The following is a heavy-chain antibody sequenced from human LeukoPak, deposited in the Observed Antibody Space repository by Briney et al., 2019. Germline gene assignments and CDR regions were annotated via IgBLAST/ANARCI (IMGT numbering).Heavy chain of an antibody. V-gene: IGHV1-8*03. CDR1: GYTFTSYD. D-gene: IGHD2-2*02. CDR3: ARGGDCSSTSCYSPWDYYYYMDV. Sequence: GASVKVSCKASGYTFTSYDINWVQQATGQGLEWMGWMNPNSGNTGYAQKFQGRVTITRNTSISTAYMELSSLRSEDTAVYYCARGGDCSSTSCYSPWDYYYYMDVWGKGTTVTVSS. CDR2: MNPNSGNT. J-gene: IGHJ6*03.